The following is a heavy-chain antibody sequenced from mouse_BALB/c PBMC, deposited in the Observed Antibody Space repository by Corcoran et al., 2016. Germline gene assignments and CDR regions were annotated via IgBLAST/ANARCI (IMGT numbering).Heavy chain of an antibody. CDR2: INTYTGEP. V-gene: IGHV9-3-1*01. CDR3: ARYRDGYDPNWYFDV. D-gene: IGHD2-2*01. J-gene: IGHJ1*01. Sequence: QIHLVQSGPELKKPGETVKISCKASGYTFTNYGMKWVKQAPGKGLKWMGWINTYTGEPTYADDFKGRFAFSLETSASTAYLQINNLKNEDTATYFCARYRDGYDPNWYFDVWGAGTTVTVSS. CDR1: GYTFTNYG.